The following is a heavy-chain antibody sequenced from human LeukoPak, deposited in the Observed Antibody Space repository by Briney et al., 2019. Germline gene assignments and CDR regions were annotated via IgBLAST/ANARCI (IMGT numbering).Heavy chain of an antibody. V-gene: IGHV3-7*04. CDR1: GITLSTYW. CDR2: IKQDGSEK. Sequence: AGSLRLSCAASGITLSTYWMSWVRQAPGKGLEWVANIKQDGSEKNYVDSVKGRFTISRDNAKNSLYLQMNSLRAEDTALYYCARGGLYWHIWGQGTMVTVSS. CDR3: ARGGLYWHI. D-gene: IGHD2-15*01. J-gene: IGHJ3*02.